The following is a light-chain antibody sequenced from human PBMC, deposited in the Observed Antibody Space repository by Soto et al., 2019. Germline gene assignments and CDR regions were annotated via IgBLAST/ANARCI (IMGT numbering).Light chain of an antibody. CDR1: QSISSW. CDR2: DAS. Sequence: DIQMTQSPSTLSASVGDRVTITCRASQSISSWLAWYQQKPGKAPKLLIYDASSLESGVPSRFSGSGSGTEFTLTISSLQPDDFATYYCQQYNRYSRTFGQGTKVEIK. J-gene: IGKJ1*01. CDR3: QQYNRYSRT. V-gene: IGKV1-5*01.